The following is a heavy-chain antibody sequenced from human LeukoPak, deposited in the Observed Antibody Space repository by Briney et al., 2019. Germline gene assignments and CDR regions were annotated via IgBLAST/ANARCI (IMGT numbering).Heavy chain of an antibody. CDR1: GGSIRSSYYY. CDR2: IYDSAST. D-gene: IGHD6-13*01. CDR3: ARHQYSSSWLHYYYYGMDV. Sequence: PSETLSLTCTVSGGSIRSSYYYWGWIRQPPGKGLEWIGSIYDSASTYYNPSLKSRVTISVDTSKNQFSLKLSSVTAADTAVYYCARHQYSSSWLHYYYYGMDVWGQGTTVTVSS. V-gene: IGHV4-39*01. J-gene: IGHJ6*02.